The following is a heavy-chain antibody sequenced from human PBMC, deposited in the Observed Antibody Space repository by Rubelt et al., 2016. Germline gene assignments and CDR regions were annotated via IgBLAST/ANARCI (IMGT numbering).Heavy chain of an antibody. CDR3: ARAVTDGDLINPFDY. D-gene: IGHD7-27*01. Sequence: MGRINPNSGGTNYAQKFQGRVTMTRDTSISTAYMELSRLRSDDTAVYYCARAVTDGDLINPFDYWGQGTLVTVSS. J-gene: IGHJ4*02. V-gene: IGHV1-2*06. CDR2: INPNSGGT.